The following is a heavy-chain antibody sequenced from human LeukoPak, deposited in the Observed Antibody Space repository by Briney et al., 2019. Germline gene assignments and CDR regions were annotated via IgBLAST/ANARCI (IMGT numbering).Heavy chain of an antibody. CDR3: ARHVGMYCSSTSCPPYYYYYYMDV. Sequence: GESLKISCKGSGYSFTSYWIGWVRQMPGKGLEWMGIIYPGDSDTRYSPSFQGQVTISADKSISTAYPQWSSLKASDTAMYYCARHVGMYCSSTSCPPYYYYYYMDVWGKGTTVTVSS. V-gene: IGHV5-51*01. D-gene: IGHD2-2*01. J-gene: IGHJ6*03. CDR2: IYPGDSDT. CDR1: GYSFTSYW.